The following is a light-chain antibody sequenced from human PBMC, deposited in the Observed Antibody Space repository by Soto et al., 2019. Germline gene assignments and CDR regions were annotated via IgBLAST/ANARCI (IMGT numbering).Light chain of an antibody. J-gene: IGKJ4*01. CDR1: QSVSSSY. V-gene: IGKV3-20*01. CDR2: GAS. Sequence: EIVLTQSPGTLSLSPGERATLSCRASQSVSSSYLAWYQQKAGQAPRLLIYGASSRATGIPDRFSGSGSGTDFTLTISRLEPEDVAAYYCQHYGSSNTFGGGTKVEIK. CDR3: QHYGSSNT.